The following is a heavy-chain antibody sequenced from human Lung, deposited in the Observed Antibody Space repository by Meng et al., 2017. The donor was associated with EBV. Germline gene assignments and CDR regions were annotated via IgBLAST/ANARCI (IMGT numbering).Heavy chain of an antibody. CDR3: ARRGIPAAYVDL. Sequence: EVKLVESGXGLVQPGGSLRLSCAASGFTVSSNYLNWVRPAPRGGLEWVSVIFPGGDTYYSDSVKGRFTISRDTSKNMVYLQMNNVRAEDTAVYFCARRGIPAAYVDLWGQGTLVTVSS. CDR1: GFTVSSNY. D-gene: IGHD6-13*01. V-gene: IGHV3-53*01. CDR2: IFPGGDT. J-gene: IGHJ4*02.